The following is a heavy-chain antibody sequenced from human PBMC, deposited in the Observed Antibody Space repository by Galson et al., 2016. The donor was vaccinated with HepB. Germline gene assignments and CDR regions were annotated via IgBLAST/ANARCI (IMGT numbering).Heavy chain of an antibody. J-gene: IGHJ6*02. Sequence: SLRLSCAASGFSFSSYGMHWVRQAPGKGLEWVAVIRFDGSKKYNADSVKGRFTISRDNSKNTLYLQMNSLGAEDTAVYYCAGDTRTPDYYYYGMDVWGQGTTVTVSS. CDR2: IRFDGSKK. CDR3: AGDTRTPDYYYYGMDV. CDR1: GFSFSSYG. V-gene: IGHV3-33*01. D-gene: IGHD1-14*01.